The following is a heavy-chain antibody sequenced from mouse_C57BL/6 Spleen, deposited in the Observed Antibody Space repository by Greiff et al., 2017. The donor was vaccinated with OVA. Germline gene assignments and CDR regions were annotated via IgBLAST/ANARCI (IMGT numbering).Heavy chain of an antibody. CDR2: IYPSDSET. Sequence: VQLKQPGAELVRPGSSVKLSCKASGYTFTSYWMDWVKQRPGQGLEWIGNIYPSDSETHYNQKFKDKATLTVDKSSSTAYMQLSSLTSEDSAVYYCARRAYSNYDYWGQGTTLTVSS. CDR3: ARRAYSNYDY. J-gene: IGHJ2*01. CDR1: GYTFTSYW. V-gene: IGHV1-61*01. D-gene: IGHD2-5*01.